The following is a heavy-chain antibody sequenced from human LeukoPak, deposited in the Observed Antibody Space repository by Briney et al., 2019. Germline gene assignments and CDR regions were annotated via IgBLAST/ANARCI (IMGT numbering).Heavy chain of an antibody. CDR1: GGSISSSSYY. V-gene: IGHV4-39*07. Sequence: SETLSLTCTVSGGSISSSSYYWGWIRQPPGKGLEWIGSIYYSGSTYYNPSLKSRVTISVDTSKNQFSLKLSSVTAADTAVYYCARGGSRSMVQGVTASPAIDYWGQGTLVTVSS. D-gene: IGHD3-10*01. CDR3: ARGGSRSMVQGVTASPAIDY. CDR2: IYYSGST. J-gene: IGHJ4*02.